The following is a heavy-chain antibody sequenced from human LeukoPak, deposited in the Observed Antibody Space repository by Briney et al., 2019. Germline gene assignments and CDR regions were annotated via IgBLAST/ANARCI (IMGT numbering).Heavy chain of an antibody. Sequence: TGGSLRLSCAASGFTFSSYSMNWVHQAPGKGLEWVSYISSGSSAIYYADSVKGRFTISRDNAKNSLFLQLNSLRDEDTAVYYCARVVAGIDWFDPWGQGTLVTVSS. D-gene: IGHD6-19*01. J-gene: IGHJ5*02. CDR1: GFTFSSYS. CDR3: ARVVAGIDWFDP. V-gene: IGHV3-48*02. CDR2: ISSGSSAI.